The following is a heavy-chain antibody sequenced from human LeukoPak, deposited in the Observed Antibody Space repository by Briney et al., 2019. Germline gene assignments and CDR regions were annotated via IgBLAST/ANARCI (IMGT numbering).Heavy chain of an antibody. CDR2: IIPTLGIA. Sequence: GASVKVSCKASGGTFGSYAIRWVRQAPGQGLEWMGRIIPTLGIANYAQKFQGRVSITADTPTSTSYMELSSLRSEDTAVFYCARDCRSVSCYSVDYWGQGTLVTVSS. CDR3: ARDCRSVSCYSVDY. D-gene: IGHD2-15*01. V-gene: IGHV1-69*04. J-gene: IGHJ4*02. CDR1: GGTFGSYA.